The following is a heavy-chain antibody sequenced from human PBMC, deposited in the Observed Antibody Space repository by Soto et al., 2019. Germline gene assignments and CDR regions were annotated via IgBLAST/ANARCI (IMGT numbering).Heavy chain of an antibody. CDR1: GGSISSGGYY. J-gene: IGHJ3*02. D-gene: IGHD3-22*01. CDR2: IYYSGST. CDR3: ARSSYYYDSSGYPPFPQI. V-gene: IGHV4-31*03. Sequence: PSETLSLTCTVSGGSISSGGYYWSWIRQHPGKGLEWIGYIYYSGSTYYNPSLKSRVTISVDTSKNQFSLKLSSVTAADTAVYYCARSSYYYDSSGYPPFPQIWGQGTMVTVSS.